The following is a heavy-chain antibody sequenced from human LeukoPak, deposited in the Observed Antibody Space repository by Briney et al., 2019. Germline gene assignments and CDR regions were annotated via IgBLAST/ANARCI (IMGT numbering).Heavy chain of an antibody. Sequence: PSETLSLTCTASGGSISSYYWSWIRQPPGKGLEWIGYIYYSGSTNYNPSLKSRVTISVDTSKNQFSLKLSSVTAADTAVYYCARVWFGELLAFDIWGQGTMVTVSS. CDR1: GGSISSYY. D-gene: IGHD3-10*01. J-gene: IGHJ3*02. CDR3: ARVWFGELLAFDI. V-gene: IGHV4-59*01. CDR2: IYYSGST.